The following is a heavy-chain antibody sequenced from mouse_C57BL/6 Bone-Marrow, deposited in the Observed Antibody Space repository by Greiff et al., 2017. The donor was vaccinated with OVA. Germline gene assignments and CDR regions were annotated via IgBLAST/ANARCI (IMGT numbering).Heavy chain of an antibody. CDR2: IYPGSGNT. J-gene: IGHJ2*01. V-gene: IGHV1-76*01. CDR3: ARRGLSDY. CDR1: GYTFTDYY. Sequence: VQRVESGAELVRPGASVTLSCKASGYTFTDYYINWVKQRPGQGLEWIARIYPGSGNTYYNEKFKGKATLTAEKSSSTAYMQLSSLTSEDSAVYFCARRGLSDYWGQGTTLTVSS.